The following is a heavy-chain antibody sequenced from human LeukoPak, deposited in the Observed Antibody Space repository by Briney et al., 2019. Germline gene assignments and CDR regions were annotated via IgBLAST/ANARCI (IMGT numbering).Heavy chain of an antibody. D-gene: IGHD3-10*01. Sequence: SETLSLTCTVSGGSISSYYWSWIRQPPGKGLEWIGYIYYSGSTNYNPSLKSRVTISVDTSKNQFSLKLSSVTAADTAVYYCARALLLWFGGPPGYFDYWGQGTLVTVSS. V-gene: IGHV4-59*01. J-gene: IGHJ4*02. CDR1: GGSISSYY. CDR2: IYYSGST. CDR3: ARALLLWFGGPPGYFDY.